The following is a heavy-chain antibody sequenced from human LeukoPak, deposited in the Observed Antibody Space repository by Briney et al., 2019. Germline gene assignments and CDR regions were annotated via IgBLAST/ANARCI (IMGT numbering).Heavy chain of an antibody. Sequence: SVKVSCKASGGTFSSYAISWVRQAPGQGLEWMGGIIPIFGTANYAQKFQGRVTITADESTSTAYMELSSLRSEDTAVYYCARGGYYDFWSAQNGPFDYWGQGTLVTVSS. D-gene: IGHD3-3*01. V-gene: IGHV1-69*01. CDR3: ARGGYYDFWSAQNGPFDY. CDR2: IIPIFGTA. J-gene: IGHJ4*02. CDR1: GGTFSSYA.